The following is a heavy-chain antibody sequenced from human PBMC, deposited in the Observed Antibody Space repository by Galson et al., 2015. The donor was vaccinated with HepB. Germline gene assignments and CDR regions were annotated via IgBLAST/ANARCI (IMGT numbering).Heavy chain of an antibody. D-gene: IGHD1-26*01. J-gene: IGHJ4*02. CDR2: IKQDGHEK. Sequence: LRLSCAASGFTFSSFWMSWLRQAPGKGLEWVANIKQDGHEKKYVDSVKGRFTISRDNAKNSLYLQMNGLRVEDTAVYYCARRSGSFFDVILGRFDQWGQGTLVTVSS. CDR3: ARRSGSFFDVILGRFDQ. CDR1: GFTFSSFW. V-gene: IGHV3-7*01.